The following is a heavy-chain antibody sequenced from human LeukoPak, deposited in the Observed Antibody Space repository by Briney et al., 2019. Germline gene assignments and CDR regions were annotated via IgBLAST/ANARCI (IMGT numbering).Heavy chain of an antibody. CDR2: IWYDGSNK. CDR3: ARDFRSTIFGVVPDWFDP. J-gene: IGHJ5*02. D-gene: IGHD3-3*01. Sequence: GRSLRLSCAASGFTFSSYGMHWVRQAPGKGLEWVAVIWYDGSNKYYADSVKGRFTISRDNSKNTLYLQMNSLRAEDTAVYYCARDFRSTIFGVVPDWFDPWGQGTLVTVSS. V-gene: IGHV3-33*01. CDR1: GFTFSSYG.